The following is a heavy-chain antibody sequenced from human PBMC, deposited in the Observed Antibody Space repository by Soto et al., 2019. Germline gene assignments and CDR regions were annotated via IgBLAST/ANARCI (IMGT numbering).Heavy chain of an antibody. D-gene: IGHD1-1*01. CDR2: IYYSGST. Sequence: QVQLQESGPGLVKPSETLSLTCTVSGGSISSYYWSWIRQPPGKVLEWIGYIYYSGSTNYNPSLMSRVTISVYTSKNQLSLKLSSVTAADTAVYYCAGEGTWSGYYYYGMDVWGQGTTVTVSS. J-gene: IGHJ6*02. CDR3: AGEGTWSGYYYYGMDV. V-gene: IGHV4-59*08. CDR1: GGSISSYY.